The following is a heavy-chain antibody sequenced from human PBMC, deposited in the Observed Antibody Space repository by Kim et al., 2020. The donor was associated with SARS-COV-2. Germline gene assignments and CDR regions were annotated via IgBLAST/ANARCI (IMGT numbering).Heavy chain of an antibody. J-gene: IGHJ4*02. V-gene: IGHV1-69*01. Sequence: AQQFQGRVTITADESTSTAYMELSSLRSEDTAVYYCARGMERVTTLNFDYWGQGTLVTVSS. CDR3: ARGMERVTTLNFDY. D-gene: IGHD2-21*02.